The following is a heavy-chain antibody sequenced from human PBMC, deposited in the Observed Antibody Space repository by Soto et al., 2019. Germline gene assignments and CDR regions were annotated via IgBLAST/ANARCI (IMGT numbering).Heavy chain of an antibody. CDR2: IKQDGSEK. V-gene: IGHV3-7*01. D-gene: IGHD2-15*01. CDR1: GFTFSSYW. Sequence: PGGSLRLSCAASGFTFSSYWMSWVRQAPGKGLEWVANIKQDGSEKYYVDSVKGRFTISRDNAKNSLYLQMNSLRAEDTAVYYCARVDRDFIWGGGSSHYDGMDVWGQGTTVTVSS. J-gene: IGHJ6*02. CDR3: ARVDRDFIWGGGSSHYDGMDV.